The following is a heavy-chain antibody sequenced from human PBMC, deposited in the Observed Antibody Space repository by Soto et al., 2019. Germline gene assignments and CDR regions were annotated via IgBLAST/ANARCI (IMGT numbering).Heavy chain of an antibody. D-gene: IGHD3-22*01. J-gene: IGHJ4*01. CDR1: GFAFSNAW. Sequence: GGSLRLSCAASGFAFSNAWINWVRQTPGKGLEWVGRIKSKGHGGTTDFAAPVRGRFAISRDDSRNLVYMQMNSLNTEDTAVYYCTTDSYTSVIVVRFDYWGHGTLVTVSS. V-gene: IGHV3-15*07. CDR3: TTDSYTSVIVVRFDY. CDR2: IKSKGHGGTT.